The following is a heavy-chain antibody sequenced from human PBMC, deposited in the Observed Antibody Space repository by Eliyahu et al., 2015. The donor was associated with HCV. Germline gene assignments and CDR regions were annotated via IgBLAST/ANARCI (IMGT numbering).Heavy chain of an antibody. CDR2: XHYSGST. J-gene: IGHJ5*02. CDR3: ASGGGGIAVTGTGGWFDP. V-gene: IGHV4-59*01. D-gene: IGHD6-19*01. Sequence: QVQLQESGPGLVKPSETLSLXCTVXGGXITTXYWXWIRQPPGKGLEXXGYXHYSGSTNYNPSLKSRVTISLDTSKNQFSLKLTSVTAADTAMYYCASGGGGIAVTGTGGWFDPWGQGTLVTVSS. CDR1: GGXITTXY.